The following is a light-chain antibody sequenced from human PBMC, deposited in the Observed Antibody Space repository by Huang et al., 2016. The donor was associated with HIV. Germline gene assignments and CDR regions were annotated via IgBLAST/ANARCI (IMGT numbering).Light chain of an antibody. CDR3: QQSYSTTWT. V-gene: IGKV1-39*01. CDR1: QIISTY. J-gene: IGKJ1*01. Sequence: DIQMTQSPSSLSAFVGDRVTITCRASQIISTYLNWYQQKPGKAPKLLIYAASSLQSGVPSRFSGSGSGTDFALTISSLQPEDIATYYCQQSYSTTWTFGQGTKVEIK. CDR2: AAS.